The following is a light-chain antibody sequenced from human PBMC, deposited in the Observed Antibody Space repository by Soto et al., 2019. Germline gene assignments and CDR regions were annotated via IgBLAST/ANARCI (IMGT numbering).Light chain of an antibody. V-gene: IGKV2-28*01. CDR1: QSLLHSNGYNY. Sequence: DIVMTQSPPSLPVTPGEPASISCRSRQSLLHSNGYNYLDWYLQTPGQSPQLLIDLGSNRASGVPDSLSGSEGGTDSTLNISGVEAEDVVVYYGMQALQTPASTCGQGTRLEMK. J-gene: IGKJ5*01. CDR2: LGS. CDR3: MQALQTPAST.